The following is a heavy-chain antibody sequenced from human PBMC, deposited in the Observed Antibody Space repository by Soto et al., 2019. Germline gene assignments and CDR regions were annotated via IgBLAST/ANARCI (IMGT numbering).Heavy chain of an antibody. J-gene: IGHJ3*02. Sequence: SETLSLTCTVSGGSISSYYWSWIRQPPGKGLEWIGYIYYSGSTNYNPSLKSRVTISVDTSKNQFSLKLSSVTAADTAVYYCARRYYDSSGYYFAFDIWGQGTMVTVSS. CDR3: ARRYYDSSGYYFAFDI. CDR1: GGSISSYY. D-gene: IGHD3-22*01. V-gene: IGHV4-59*01. CDR2: IYYSGST.